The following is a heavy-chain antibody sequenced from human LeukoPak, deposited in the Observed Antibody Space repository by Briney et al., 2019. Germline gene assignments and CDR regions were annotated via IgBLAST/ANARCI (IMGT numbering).Heavy chain of an antibody. CDR2: IHYSGST. D-gene: IGHD3-10*01. CDR1: GGSISISSYY. Sequence: SETLSLTCTVSGGSISISSYYWSWIRRPPGKGLEWIGYIHYSGSTNCNPSLKSRVTISVDTSKNQFSLRLSSVTAADTAVYYCATGYGSGTLRDRYYYMDVWGKGTTVTVSS. V-gene: IGHV4-61*01. CDR3: ATGYGSGTLRDRYYYMDV. J-gene: IGHJ6*03.